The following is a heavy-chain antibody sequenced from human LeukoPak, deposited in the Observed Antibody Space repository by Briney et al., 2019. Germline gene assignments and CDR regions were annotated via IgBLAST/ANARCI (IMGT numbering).Heavy chain of an antibody. CDR1: GFTFSDYY. D-gene: IGHD6-6*01. CDR2: ISSSDSTI. Sequence: GGSLRLSCAASGFTFSDYYMSWIRQAPGKGLEWVSYISSSDSTIYYADSVKGRFTISRDNAKNSLYLQMNRLRAEDTAVYYCARDQNSSSSRGVVGYRGQGTLVTVSS. V-gene: IGHV3-11*01. J-gene: IGHJ4*02. CDR3: ARDQNSSSSRGVVGY.